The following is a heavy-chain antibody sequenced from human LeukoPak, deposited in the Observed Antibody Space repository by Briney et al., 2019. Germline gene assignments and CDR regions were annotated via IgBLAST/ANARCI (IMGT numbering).Heavy chain of an antibody. CDR1: GGSISSGGYY. CDR3: ASGGNYGGYVFDAFDI. V-gene: IGHV4-31*03. Sequence: SETLSLTCTVSGGSISSGGYYWSWIRQHPGKGLEWIGYIYYSGSTYYNPSLKSRVTISVDTSKNQFSLKLSSVTAADTAVYYCASGGNYGGYVFDAFDIWGQGTMVTVSS. J-gene: IGHJ3*02. CDR2: IYYSGST. D-gene: IGHD4-17*01.